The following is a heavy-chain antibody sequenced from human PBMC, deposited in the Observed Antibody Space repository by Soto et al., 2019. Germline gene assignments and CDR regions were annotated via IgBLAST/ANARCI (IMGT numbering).Heavy chain of an antibody. CDR1: GGSISSSSYY. D-gene: IGHD2-15*01. J-gene: IGHJ4*02. CDR2: IYYSGST. CDR3: ARHAGACSGGSCYSDFDY. Sequence: QLQLQESGPGLVKPSETLSLTCTVSGGSISSSSYYWCWIRQPPGKGLEWIGSIYYSGSTYYNPSRKSRVTISGDTSMNQFSLKLSSVTAADAAVYYCARHAGACSGGSCYSDFDYWGQGTLVTVSS. V-gene: IGHV4-39*01.